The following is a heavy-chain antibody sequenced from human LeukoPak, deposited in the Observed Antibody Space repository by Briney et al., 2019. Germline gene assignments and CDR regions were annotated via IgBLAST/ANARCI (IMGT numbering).Heavy chain of an antibody. CDR1: GFTFSDSW. CDR3: ATDLQRFGGGKGYFDN. D-gene: IGHD2-15*01. V-gene: IGHV3-74*01. Sequence: GGSLRLSCTASGFTFSDSWMHWIRQGPEKGLVWVSRINSVGSTTNYDDSVKGRFSISRDNAKNTLYLQVNSLRVEDTAVYYCATDLQRFGGGKGYFDNWGQGTLVTVSS. CDR2: INSVGSTT. J-gene: IGHJ4*02.